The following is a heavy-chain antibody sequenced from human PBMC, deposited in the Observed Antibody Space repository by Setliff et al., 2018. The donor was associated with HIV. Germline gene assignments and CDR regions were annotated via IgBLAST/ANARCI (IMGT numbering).Heavy chain of an antibody. V-gene: IGHV4-39*02. D-gene: IGHD4-4*01. Sequence: SETLSLTCSVSGDSIRNSRDYWGWIRQPPGKGLEWIGNIYYSGTTYYSPSLNSRVTISVDRSRNHFSLRLSAVTAADTAVYYCARELDNSDNSDPFDVWGQGTMVTV. CDR1: GDSIRNSRDY. CDR3: ARELDNSDNSDPFDV. CDR2: IYYSGTT. J-gene: IGHJ3*01.